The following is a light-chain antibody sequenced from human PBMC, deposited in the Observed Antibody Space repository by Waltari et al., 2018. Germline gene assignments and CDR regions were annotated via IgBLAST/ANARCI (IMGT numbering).Light chain of an antibody. CDR3: QQRRSWPLT. CDR2: DAS. V-gene: IGKV3-11*01. CDR1: QSVNSY. J-gene: IGKJ4*01. Sequence: EIVLTQSPAPLSLSQGERATLSCRASQSVNSYLAWYQQKPGQAPRLLVYDASNRATAIPARFSGSGSGTDFTLTISSLEPEDFAVYYCQQRRSWPLTFGGGTKVEIK.